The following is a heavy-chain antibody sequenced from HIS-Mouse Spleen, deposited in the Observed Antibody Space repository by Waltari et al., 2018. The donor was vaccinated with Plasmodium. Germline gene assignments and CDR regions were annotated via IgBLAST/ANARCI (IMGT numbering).Heavy chain of an antibody. J-gene: IGHJ2*01. D-gene: IGHD3-10*01. CDR2: INHSGST. Sequence: QVQLQQWGAGLLKPSETLSLTSAVHGGSSSAAYWLWISQPPGTGLEWLGEINHSGSTNYNPSLKSRVTISVDTSKNQFSLKLSSVTAADTAVYYCARGRVLGTSSGYFDLWGRGTLVTVSS. CDR1: GGSSSAAY. CDR3: ARGRVLGTSSGYFDL. V-gene: IGHV4-34*01.